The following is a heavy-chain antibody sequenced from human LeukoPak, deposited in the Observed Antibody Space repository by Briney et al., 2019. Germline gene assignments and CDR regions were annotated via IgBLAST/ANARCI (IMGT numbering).Heavy chain of an antibody. J-gene: IGHJ4*02. CDR1: GGSFSGYY. D-gene: IGHD3-22*01. CDR2: INHSGST. CDR3: ARHDSSGYYLEY. Sequence: SETLSLTCAVYGGSFSGYYWSWIRQPPGKGLEWIGEINHSGSTNYNPSLKSRVSISVDTSKNQFSLKLSSVTAADTAVYYCARHDSSGYYLEYWGQGTLVTVSS. V-gene: IGHV4-34*01.